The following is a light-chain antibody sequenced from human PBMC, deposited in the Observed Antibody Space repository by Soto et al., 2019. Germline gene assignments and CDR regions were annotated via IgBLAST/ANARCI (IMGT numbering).Light chain of an antibody. CDR3: SSYTSSSSYV. V-gene: IGLV2-14*01. Sequence: QSALTQPASVCGSPGQSITISCTGTSSDVGGYSYVSWYQQHPGRAPKLMIFEVSNRPSGVSNRFSGSKSGNTASLTISGLQAEDEADYYCSSYTSSSSYVFGTGTKVTVL. CDR2: EVS. J-gene: IGLJ1*01. CDR1: SSDVGGYSY.